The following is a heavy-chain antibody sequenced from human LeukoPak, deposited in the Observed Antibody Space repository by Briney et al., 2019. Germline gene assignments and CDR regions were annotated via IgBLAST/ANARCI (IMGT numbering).Heavy chain of an antibody. CDR3: ARLTYSGGWPDY. CDR1: GGSFSGYY. J-gene: IGHJ4*02. D-gene: IGHD6-19*01. Sequence: SETLSLTCAVYGGSFSGYYWSWIRQPPGKGLEWIGEINHSGSTNYNPPLKSPVTISVDTSKNQFSLKLSSVTAADTAVHYCARLTYSGGWPDYWGQGTLVTVSS. V-gene: IGHV4-34*01. CDR2: INHSGST.